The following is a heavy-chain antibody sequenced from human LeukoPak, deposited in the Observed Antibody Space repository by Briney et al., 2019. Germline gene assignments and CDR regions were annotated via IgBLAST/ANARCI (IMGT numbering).Heavy chain of an antibody. V-gene: IGHV1-69*04. CDR3: ARRIAAAGTAPFDY. J-gene: IGHJ4*02. CDR2: IIPILGIA. CDR1: GGTFSSYA. Sequence: ASVKVSCKASGGTFSSYAISWVRQAPGQGLEWMGRIIPILGIANYAQKFQGRVTITADKSTSTAYMELSSLRSEDTAVYYCARRIAAAGTAPFDYWGQGTLVTVSS. D-gene: IGHD6-13*01.